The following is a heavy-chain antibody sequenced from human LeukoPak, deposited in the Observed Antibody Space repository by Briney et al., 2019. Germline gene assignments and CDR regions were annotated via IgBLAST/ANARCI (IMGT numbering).Heavy chain of an antibody. CDR3: ARDTGVDY. D-gene: IGHD3-3*01. CDR2: IKPDGSEK. CDR1: GFTVSSNY. J-gene: IGHJ4*02. V-gene: IGHV3-7*03. Sequence: GGSLRLSCAASGFTVSSNYMSWVRQAPGRGLEWVGNIKPDGSEKYYVDSVRGRFTISRDNAKNSLFLQMNSLRAEDTAVYYCARDTGVDYWGQGTLVTVSS.